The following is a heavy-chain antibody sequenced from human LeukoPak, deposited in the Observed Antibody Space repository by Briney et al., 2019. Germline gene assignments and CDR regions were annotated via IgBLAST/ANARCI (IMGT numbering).Heavy chain of an antibody. D-gene: IGHD3-3*01. Sequence: GGSLRLSCAASGFTFSSYAMHWVRQAPGKGLEWVAVISYDGSNKYYADSVKGRFTISRDNSKNTLYLQMNSLRAEDTAVYYCARQVGELLWSGYYAFDYWGQGTLVTVSS. CDR1: GFTFSSYA. CDR2: ISYDGSNK. V-gene: IGHV3-30-3*01. CDR3: ARQVGELLWSGYYAFDY. J-gene: IGHJ4*02.